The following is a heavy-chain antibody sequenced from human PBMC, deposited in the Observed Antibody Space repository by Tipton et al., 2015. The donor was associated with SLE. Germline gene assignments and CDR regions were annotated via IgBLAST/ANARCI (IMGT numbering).Heavy chain of an antibody. CDR3: ARAGRYRGYSDL. CDR2: IYSSGDR. D-gene: IGHD3-9*01. CDR1: GGSISFDY. V-gene: IGHV4-4*07. Sequence: TLSLTCTVSGGSISFDYWSWIRQSAGRGLEWIGRIYSSGDRDYNPSLRSRVTMSIDASQNRVSLRLKSVSAADTAVYYCARAGRYRGYSDLWGPGTLVTVSS. J-gene: IGHJ2*01.